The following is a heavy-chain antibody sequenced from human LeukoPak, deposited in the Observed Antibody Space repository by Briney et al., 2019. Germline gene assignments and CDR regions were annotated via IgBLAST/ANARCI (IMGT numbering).Heavy chain of an antibody. D-gene: IGHD1-26*01. CDR3: ARMYIKWGRYLQH. J-gene: IGHJ1*01. Sequence: SSETLPLTCAVYGGSFSGYYWSWIRQPPGKGLEWIGEINHSGSTNYNPSLKSRVTISVDTSKNQFSLKLSSVTAADTAVYYCARMYIKWGRYLQHWGQGTLVTVSS. CDR1: GGSFSGYY. V-gene: IGHV4-34*01. CDR2: INHSGST.